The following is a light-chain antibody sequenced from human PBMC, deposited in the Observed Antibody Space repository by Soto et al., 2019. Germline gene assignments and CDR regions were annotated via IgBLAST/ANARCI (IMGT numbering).Light chain of an antibody. Sequence: QLVLTQSPSASASLGASVKLTCTLSSGHSSYAIAWHQQQPEKGPRYLMKLNSDGSHSKGDGIPDRFSGSSSGAERYLTISSLQSEDEADYYCQTWGTGGVFGGGTMLTVL. CDR1: SGHSSYA. J-gene: IGLJ2*01. V-gene: IGLV4-69*01. CDR3: QTWGTGGV. CDR2: LNSDGSH.